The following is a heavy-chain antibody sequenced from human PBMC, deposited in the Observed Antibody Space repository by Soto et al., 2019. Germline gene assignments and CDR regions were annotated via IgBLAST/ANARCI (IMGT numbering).Heavy chain of an antibody. CDR1: GFSFSNYG. CDR3: ARGSSDYSYYFDY. Sequence: GGSLRLSCAASGFSFSNYGMHWVRQAPGKGLEWVAVIWYNGNNKYYADSVKGRFTISRDNSRNTLYLEMNSLRAEDTAVYFCARGSSDYSYYFDYWGQGTLVTVSS. J-gene: IGHJ4*02. V-gene: IGHV3-33*01. CDR2: IWYNGNNK. D-gene: IGHD3-16*01.